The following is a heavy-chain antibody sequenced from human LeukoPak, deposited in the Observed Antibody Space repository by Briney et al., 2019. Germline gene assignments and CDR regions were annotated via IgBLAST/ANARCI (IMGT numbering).Heavy chain of an antibody. Sequence: SQTLSLTCTVSGGSISSGGYYWSWIRQHPGKGLEWIGYIYYSGSTYYNPSLKSRVTISVDTSKNQFSLELSSVTAADTAVYYCARVHGSRLGYDSSGYLTPEYYFDYWGQGTLVTVSS. D-gene: IGHD3-22*01. V-gene: IGHV4-31*03. CDR2: IYYSGST. CDR1: GGSISSGGYY. J-gene: IGHJ4*02. CDR3: ARVHGSRLGYDSSGYLTPEYYFDY.